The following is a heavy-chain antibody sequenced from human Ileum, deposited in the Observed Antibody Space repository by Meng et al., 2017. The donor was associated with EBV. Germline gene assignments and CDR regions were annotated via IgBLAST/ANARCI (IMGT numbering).Heavy chain of an antibody. CDR1: GGSITSSDW. D-gene: IGHD3-10*01. CDR2: IFHPAST. J-gene: IGHJ4*02. CDR3: ASRPPYNQGVSLEY. Sequence: VRLREAVHGSVEPSGTLSLSSAVSGGSITSSDWWTWVRQAPGKGLEWIGEIFHPASTNYNPSLQSRITVSIDESKNQFSLKLYFVTAADTAVYYCASRPPYNQGVSLEYWGQGTLVTVSS. V-gene: IGHV4-4*02.